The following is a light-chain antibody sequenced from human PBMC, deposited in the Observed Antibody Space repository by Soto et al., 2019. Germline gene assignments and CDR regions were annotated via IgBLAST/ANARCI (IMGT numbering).Light chain of an antibody. CDR3: QQYGSSPIT. V-gene: IGKV3-20*01. CDR2: SAS. CDR1: QSVSSSY. Sequence: EIVLTQSPGTLSLSPGERATLSCTASQSVSSSYLAWYQQKPGQAPRLLIYSASSRATGIPDRFSGSGSATDFTITISRLEPEDFAVYYCQQYGSSPITFGRGTRLEIK. J-gene: IGKJ5*01.